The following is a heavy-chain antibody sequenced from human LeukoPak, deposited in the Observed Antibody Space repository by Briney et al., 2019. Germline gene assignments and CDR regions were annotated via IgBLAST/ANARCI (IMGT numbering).Heavy chain of an antibody. D-gene: IGHD5-24*01. Sequence: EASVKVSCKASGGTFSSYAISWVRQAPGQGLEWMGGIIPIFGTANYAQKFQGRVTITADKSTSTAYMELSSLRSEDTAVYYCARDGDGYNYDYWGQGTLVTVSS. CDR3: ARDGDGYNYDY. V-gene: IGHV1-69*06. J-gene: IGHJ4*02. CDR2: IIPIFGTA. CDR1: GGTFSSYA.